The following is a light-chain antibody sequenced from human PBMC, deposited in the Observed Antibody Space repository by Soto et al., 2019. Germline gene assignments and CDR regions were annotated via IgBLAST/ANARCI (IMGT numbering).Light chain of an antibody. CDR1: HSISSW. J-gene: IGKJ1*01. CDR2: AAS. CDR3: QQYNSYWT. V-gene: IGKV1-5*01. Sequence: DIQMTQSPSTLSASVGDRVTITCRASHSISSWLAWYQQKPGEAPNLLIYAASTLESGVPSRFSGSGSGTEFTLTISSLQPDDFATYYCQQYNSYWTFGQGTKVDIK.